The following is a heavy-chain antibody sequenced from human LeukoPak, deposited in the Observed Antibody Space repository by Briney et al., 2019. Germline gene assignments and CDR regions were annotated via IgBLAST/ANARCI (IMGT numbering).Heavy chain of an antibody. CDR1: GGSISSSSYY. CDR2: IYYSGST. Sequence: SETLSLTCTVSGGSISSSSYYWGWIRQPPGTGLEWIGSIYYSGSTYYNPSLKSRVTISVDTSKNQFSLKLSSVTAAGTAVYYCARGEYSDFDYWGQGTLVTVSS. V-gene: IGHV4-39*01. CDR3: ARGEYSDFDY. D-gene: IGHD6-6*01. J-gene: IGHJ4*02.